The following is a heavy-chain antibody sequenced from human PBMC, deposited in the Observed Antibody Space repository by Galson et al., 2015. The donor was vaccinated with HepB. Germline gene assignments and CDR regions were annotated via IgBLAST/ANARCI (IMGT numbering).Heavy chain of an antibody. CDR2: IVPVLDVA. V-gene: IGHV1-69*04. Sequence: SVKVSCKASGVTFSSYAISWVRQAPGQGLEWVGRIVPVLDVANYAQSFQGRVTITADKSTNTPYLELSRLRAEDTAVYYCARARDAGADLYYYYRMDSWGQGTTVTVSS. CDR1: GVTFSSYA. J-gene: IGHJ6*02. CDR3: ARARDAGADLYYYYRMDS. D-gene: IGHD2-21*02.